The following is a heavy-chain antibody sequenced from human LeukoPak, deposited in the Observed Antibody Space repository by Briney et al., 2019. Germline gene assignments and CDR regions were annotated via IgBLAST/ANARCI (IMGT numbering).Heavy chain of an antibody. Sequence: GGSLRLSCAASGFTFSSYAMSWVRQAPGKGLEWVSAISGSGGSTYYADSVKGRFTISRDNSKNTLYLQMNSLRAEDTAVYYCAKDRFFYCSGGSCYHFDYWGQASLVTVSS. CDR2: ISGSGGST. CDR3: AKDRFFYCSGGSCYHFDY. J-gene: IGHJ4*02. D-gene: IGHD2-15*01. V-gene: IGHV3-23*01. CDR1: GFTFSSYA.